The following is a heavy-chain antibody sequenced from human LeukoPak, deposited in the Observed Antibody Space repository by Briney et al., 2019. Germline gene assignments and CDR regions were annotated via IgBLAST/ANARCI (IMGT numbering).Heavy chain of an antibody. CDR3: ARDGQLDY. V-gene: IGHV3-30*04. Sequence: PGGSLRLSCAASGFTFSSYALHWVRQVPGKGLEWLAVISQGGSNQYYADSVKGRFTISRDDSKNTVYLQMNSLRPDDTAVYSCARDGQLDYWGHGTLVTVSS. CDR2: ISQGGSNQ. CDR1: GFTFSSYA. J-gene: IGHJ4*01.